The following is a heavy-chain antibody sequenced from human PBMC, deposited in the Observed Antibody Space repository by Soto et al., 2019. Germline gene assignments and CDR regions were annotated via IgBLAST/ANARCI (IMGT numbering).Heavy chain of an antibody. CDR3: VRANVGATFGHYYYAMDV. V-gene: IGHV1-69*12. Sequence: QVQLVQSGPEVKKAGSSVRVSCKASGGTFSNYAISWVRQAPGQGLEWMGGIAPIFGTPNYAQNFQGRVTITADESTSTAYMELSGLRSEDTALYYCVRANVGATFGHYYYAMDVWGQGTTVTVSS. CDR2: IAPIFGTP. CDR1: GGTFSNYA. J-gene: IGHJ6*02. D-gene: IGHD3-10*01.